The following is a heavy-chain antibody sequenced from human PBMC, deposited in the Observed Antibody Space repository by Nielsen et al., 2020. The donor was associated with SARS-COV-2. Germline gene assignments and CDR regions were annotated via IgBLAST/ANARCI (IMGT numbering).Heavy chain of an antibody. V-gene: IGHV7-4-1*02. CDR1: GYTFTSYA. CDR2: INTSTGNP. J-gene: IGHJ6*02. Sequence: ASVKVSCKASGYTFTSYAMNWVRQASGQGLEWMGWINTSTGNPTYAQGFTGRFVFSLDTSVSTAYLQISSLKAEDTAVYYCARPRYYYGSGSYYYYYGMDVWGQGTTVTVSS. D-gene: IGHD3-10*01. CDR3: ARPRYYYGSGSYYYYYGMDV.